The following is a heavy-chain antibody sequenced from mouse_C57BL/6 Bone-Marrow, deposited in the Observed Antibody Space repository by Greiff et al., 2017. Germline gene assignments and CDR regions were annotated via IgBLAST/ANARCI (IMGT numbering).Heavy chain of an antibody. CDR1: GYTFTSYW. J-gene: IGHJ3*01. CDR2: IHPNSGST. CDR3: AGDYDYPWFAY. Sequence: QVQLQQPGAELVKPGASVKLSCKASGYTFTSYWMHWVKQGPGQGLEWIGMIHPNSGSTNYNEKFKRKATLTVDKSSSTAYMQLSSLTSEDSAVYYCAGDYDYPWFAYWGQGTLVTVSA. D-gene: IGHD2-4*01. V-gene: IGHV1-64*01.